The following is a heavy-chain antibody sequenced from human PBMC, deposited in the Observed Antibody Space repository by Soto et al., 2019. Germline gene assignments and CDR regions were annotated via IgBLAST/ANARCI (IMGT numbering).Heavy chain of an antibody. CDR3: AKDLEDIAAAGNSGGFDY. V-gene: IGHV3-30*18. CDR2: ISYDGSNK. D-gene: IGHD6-13*01. J-gene: IGHJ4*02. Sequence: GGSLRLSCAASGFTFSSYGMHWVRQAPGKGLEWVAVISYDGSNKYYADSVKGRFTISRDNSKNTLYLQMNSLRAEDTAVYYCAKDLEDIAAAGNSGGFDYWGQGTLVTVSS. CDR1: GFTFSSYG.